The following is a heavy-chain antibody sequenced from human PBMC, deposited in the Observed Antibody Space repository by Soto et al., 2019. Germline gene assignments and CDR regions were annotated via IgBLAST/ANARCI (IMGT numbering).Heavy chain of an antibody. CDR2: MYHSGGA. J-gene: IGHJ4*02. CDR3: ATGNVDSMLEY. V-gene: IGHV4-4*02. D-gene: IGHD3-3*01. Sequence: ASETLSLTCVVSDGSISSYDWWTCVRQPPGKGLEWIGKMYHSGGADYSPSLKSRVTISADSSKNHFSLRLTGVTAADTAVYYCATGNVDSMLEYWGQGTQVTVSS. CDR1: DGSISSYDW.